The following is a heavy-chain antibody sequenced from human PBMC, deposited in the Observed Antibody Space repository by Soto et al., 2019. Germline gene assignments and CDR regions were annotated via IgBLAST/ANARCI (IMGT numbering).Heavy chain of an antibody. Sequence: ASVKVSCKVSGYTLTELSMHWVRQAPGKGLEWMGGFDPEDGETIYAQKFQGRVTMTEDTSTDTAYMELSSLRSEDTAVYYCATFRLWSGPGLIQLWFGYYYYGMDVWG. V-gene: IGHV1-24*01. CDR1: GYTLTELS. J-gene: IGHJ6*01. CDR3: ATFRLWSGPGLIQLWFGYYYYGMDV. CDR2: FDPEDGET. D-gene: IGHD5-18*01.